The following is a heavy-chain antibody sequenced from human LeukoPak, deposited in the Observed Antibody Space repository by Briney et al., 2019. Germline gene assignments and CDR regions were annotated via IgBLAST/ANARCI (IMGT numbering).Heavy chain of an antibody. J-gene: IGHJ4*02. V-gene: IGHV3-23*01. CDR3: ARDLGFGAPDDY. Sequence: GGSLRLSCAASGFTFSSSAMSWVRQAPGKGLEWVSAISNNGGYTYYADSVQGRFTISRDNSKNTVYLQMNWLRSEDTGVYYCARDLGFGAPDDYWDQGTLVTVSS. D-gene: IGHD3-10*01. CDR2: ISNNGGYT. CDR1: GFTFSSSA.